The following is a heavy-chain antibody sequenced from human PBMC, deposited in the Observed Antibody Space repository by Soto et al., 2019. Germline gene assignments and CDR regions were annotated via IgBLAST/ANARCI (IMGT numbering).Heavy chain of an antibody. CDR2: INHRGSA. D-gene: IGHD6-19*01. CDR1: GASLSGVY. CDR3: ARAFKGIIENTGWPKPYYYGLAV. J-gene: IGHJ6*02. Sequence: QVQLQKWGAGLLKPSETLSLTCGVSGASLSGVYWTWIRQTPGRGLEWIGEINHRGSAYYNPALGDRVTISVEKYKTQFSFSLTSVTAAVSRRYYCARAFKGIIENTGWPKPYYYGLAVWAQRTAVIASS. V-gene: IGHV4-34*01.